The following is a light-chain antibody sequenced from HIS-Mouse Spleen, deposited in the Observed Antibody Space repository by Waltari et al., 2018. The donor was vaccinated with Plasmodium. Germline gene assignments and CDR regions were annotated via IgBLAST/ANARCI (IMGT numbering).Light chain of an antibody. Sequence: SYELTQPPSVSVSPGQTARLTCSGDALPEKYAYCYQQKSGQAPVLVIYEDSKRPSGIPDRFSGSRSVKIATMTISGAQVEDEADYYCYSTDSSGNHRVFGGGTKLTVL. J-gene: IGLJ3*02. CDR1: ALPEKY. CDR3: YSTDSSGNHRV. V-gene: IGLV3-10*01. CDR2: EDS.